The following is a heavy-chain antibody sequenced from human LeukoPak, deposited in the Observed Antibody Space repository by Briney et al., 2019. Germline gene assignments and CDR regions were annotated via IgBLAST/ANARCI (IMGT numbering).Heavy chain of an antibody. CDR2: ISGSGGST. CDR1: GFTFGSYA. Sequence: GGSLRLSCAASGFTFGSYAMSWVRQAPGKGLEWVSAISGSGGSTYYADSVKGRFTISRDNSKNTLYLQMNSLRAEDAAVYYCAKDCEQWRRPPHFDYWGQGTLVTVSS. J-gene: IGHJ4*02. V-gene: IGHV3-23*01. D-gene: IGHD6-19*01. CDR3: AKDCEQWRRPPHFDY.